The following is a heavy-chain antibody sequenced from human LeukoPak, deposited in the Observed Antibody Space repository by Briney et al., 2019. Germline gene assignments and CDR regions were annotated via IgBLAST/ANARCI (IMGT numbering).Heavy chain of an antibody. Sequence: GGSLRLSCAASGFTFSRYWMSWVRQAPGKGQMWVSRISNDGSTTSYADSVKGRFTISRDNAKNTMYLQMNSLRAEDTAVYYCARDLGHAFDYWGQGTLVTVSS. D-gene: IGHD3/OR15-3a*01. CDR2: ISNDGSTT. V-gene: IGHV3-74*01. J-gene: IGHJ4*02. CDR3: ARDLGHAFDY. CDR1: GFTFSRYW.